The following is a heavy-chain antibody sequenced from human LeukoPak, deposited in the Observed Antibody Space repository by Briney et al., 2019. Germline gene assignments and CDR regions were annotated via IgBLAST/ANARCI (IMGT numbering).Heavy chain of an antibody. CDR1: GGSISSYY. CDR2: IYYSGST. J-gene: IGHJ6*02. Sequence: SETLSLTCTVSGGSISSYYWSWIRQPPGKGLEWIGYIYYSGSTNYNPSLKSRVTISVDTSKNQFPLKLSSVTAADTAVYYCARGIVVVNYYYYYGMDVWGQGTTVTVSS. V-gene: IGHV4-59*01. D-gene: IGHD3-22*01. CDR3: ARGIVVVNYYYYYGMDV.